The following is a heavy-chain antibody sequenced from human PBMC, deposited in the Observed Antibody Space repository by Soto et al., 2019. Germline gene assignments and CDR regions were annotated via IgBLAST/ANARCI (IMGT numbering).Heavy chain of an antibody. Sequence: PWGSLRLSCSASGFTFSSYAMHWGRQAPGKGLEWVAVISYDGSNKYYADSVKGRFTISRDNSKNTLYLQMNSLRAEDAAVYYCARGSRERATPNYYYYYGMDVWGQGTTVTVSS. CDR1: GFTFSSYA. D-gene: IGHD1-26*01. J-gene: IGHJ6*02. CDR3: ARGSRERATPNYYYYYGMDV. V-gene: IGHV3-30-3*01. CDR2: ISYDGSNK.